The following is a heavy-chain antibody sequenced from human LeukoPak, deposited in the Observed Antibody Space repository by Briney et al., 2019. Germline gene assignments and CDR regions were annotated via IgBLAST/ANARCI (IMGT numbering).Heavy chain of an antibody. CDR3: ASPRALYCSSTSCQTANGAFDI. CDR2: IIPILGIA. V-gene: IGHV1-69*02. D-gene: IGHD2-2*01. J-gene: IGHJ3*02. CDR1: GGTSSSCS. Sequence: GASVKVSCKASGGTSSSCSISWVRQAPGQGLEWMGRIIPILGIANYAHKLQGRVTITAEKSKSTAYMELSSLRSEDTAVYYCASPRALYCSSTSCQTANGAFDIWGQGTMVTVSS.